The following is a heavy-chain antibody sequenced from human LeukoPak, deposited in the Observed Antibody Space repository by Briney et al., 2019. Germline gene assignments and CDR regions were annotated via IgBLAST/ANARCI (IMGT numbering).Heavy chain of an antibody. V-gene: IGHV1-46*01. CDR2: INHSGSST. Sequence: ASVKVSCKASGYTFTSYYMHWVRQAPGQGLEWMAIINHSGSSTSYAQKFEGRVTMTRDTSTSTVYMELSSLRSEDTAVYYCARDLSGVVAAAGTGGDYYYGMDVWGQGTTVTVSS. CDR3: ARDLSGVVAAAGTGGDYYYGMDV. D-gene: IGHD6-13*01. J-gene: IGHJ6*02. CDR1: GYTFTSYY.